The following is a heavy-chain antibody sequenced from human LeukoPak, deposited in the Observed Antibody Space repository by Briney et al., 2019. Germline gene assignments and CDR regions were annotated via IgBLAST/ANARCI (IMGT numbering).Heavy chain of an antibody. CDR3: ASSSVITFGGVPVGYY. V-gene: IGHV3-21*01. J-gene: IGHJ4*02. Sequence: KPGGSLRLSCAASGFTFSSYSMNWVRQAPGKGLEWVSSISSSSSYIYYADSVKGRFTISRDNAKNSLYLQMNSLRAEDTAVYYCASSSVITFGGVPVGYYWGQGTLVTVSS. D-gene: IGHD3-16*01. CDR1: GFTFSSYS. CDR2: ISSSSSYI.